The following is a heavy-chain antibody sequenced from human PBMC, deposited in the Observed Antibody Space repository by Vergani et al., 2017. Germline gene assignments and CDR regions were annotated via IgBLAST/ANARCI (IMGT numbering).Heavy chain of an antibody. CDR1: GYTLTELS. V-gene: IGHV1-69*18. Sequence: QVQLVQSGAEVKKPGASVKVSCKVSGYTLTELSMHWVRQAPGKGLEWMGRIIPIFGTANYAQKFQGRVTITADESTSTAYMELSSLRSEDTAVYYCAKTYYDFSGGMDVWGQGTTVTVSS. CDR3: AKTYYDFSGGMDV. CDR2: IIPIFGTA. D-gene: IGHD3-3*01. J-gene: IGHJ6*02.